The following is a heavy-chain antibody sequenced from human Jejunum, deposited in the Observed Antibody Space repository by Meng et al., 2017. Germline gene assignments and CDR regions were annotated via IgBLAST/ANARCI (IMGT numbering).Heavy chain of an antibody. J-gene: IGHJ1*01. CDR3: TRRPCTAGTCKTGLDLPH. D-gene: IGHD2-8*02. CDR1: GFTFSNYE. Sequence: GESLKISCEASGFTFSNYEMNWVRQAPGEGLEWISYINHVGTTTYYADSVKGRFTISRDNAKNSLYLQMNSLRGEDTAVYYCTRRPCTAGTCKTGLDLPHWGQGTLVTVSS. CDR2: INHVGTTT. V-gene: IGHV3-48*03.